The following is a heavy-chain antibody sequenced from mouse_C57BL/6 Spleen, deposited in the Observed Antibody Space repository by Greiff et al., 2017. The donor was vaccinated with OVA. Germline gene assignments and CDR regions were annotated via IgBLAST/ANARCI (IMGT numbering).Heavy chain of an antibody. CDR2: IYPGDGDT. J-gene: IGHJ1*03. D-gene: IGHD1-1*01. CDR3: AREGYYYGSTRYWYFDV. V-gene: IGHV1-80*01. CDR1: GYAFSSYW. Sequence: QVQLQQSGAELVKPGASVKISCKASGYAFSSYWMNWVKQRPGKGLEWIGQIYPGDGDTNYNGKFKGKATLTADESSSTAYMQLSSLTSEDSAVYFCAREGYYYGSTRYWYFDVWGTGTTVTVSS.